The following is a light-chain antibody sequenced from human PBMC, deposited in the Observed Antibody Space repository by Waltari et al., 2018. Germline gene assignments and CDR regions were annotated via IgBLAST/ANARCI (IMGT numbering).Light chain of an antibody. CDR3: QTGGQGTWV. Sequence: LVLTQSPSASAYLGASVKLTCTLSSGYSSNVIAWLQQRPGKGPRYLMKFNSDGSHRKGDGIPDRFAASSAGTEYYLTSASLPAEDEADNYCQTGGQGTWVFGGGTKLTVL. CDR1: SGYSSNV. J-gene: IGLJ3*02. V-gene: IGLV4-69*01. CDR2: FNSDGSH.